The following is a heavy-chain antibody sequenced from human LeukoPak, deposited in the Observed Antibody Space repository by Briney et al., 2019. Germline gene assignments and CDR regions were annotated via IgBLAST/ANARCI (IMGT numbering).Heavy chain of an antibody. CDR1: GGSISSGDYY. D-gene: IGHD2-15*01. Sequence: SETLSLTCTVSGGSISSGDYYWSWIRQPPGTGLEWIGYIYYSGSTYYNPSLKSRVTISVDTSKNQFSLKLSSVTAADTAVYYCARGKLKVVLDYWGQGTLVTVSS. V-gene: IGHV4-30-4*01. J-gene: IGHJ4*02. CDR3: ARGKLKVVLDY. CDR2: IYYSGST.